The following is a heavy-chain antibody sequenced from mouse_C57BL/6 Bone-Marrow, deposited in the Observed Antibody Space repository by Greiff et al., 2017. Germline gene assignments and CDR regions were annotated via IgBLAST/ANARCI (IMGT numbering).Heavy chain of an antibody. V-gene: IGHV5-6*01. CDR3: ARYSNFDY. CDR2: ISSGGSYT. J-gene: IGHJ2*01. Sequence: EVKLVESGGDLVKPGGSLKLSCAASGFTFSSYGMSWVRQTPDKRLEWVATISSGGSYTYYPDSVKGRFTISRDNAKNTLYLQMSSLKSEDTAMYYCARYSNFDYWGQGTTLTVSS. D-gene: IGHD2-5*01. CDR1: GFTFSSYG.